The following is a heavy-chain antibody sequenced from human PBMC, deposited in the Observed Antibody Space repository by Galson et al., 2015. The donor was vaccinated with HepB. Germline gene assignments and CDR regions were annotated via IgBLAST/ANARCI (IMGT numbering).Heavy chain of an antibody. CDR1: GYTFTSYG. CDR2: ISAYNGNT. Sequence: SVKVSCKASGYTFTSYGISWVRQAPGQGLEWMGWISAYNGNTNYAQKLQGRVTMTTDTSTSTAYMELRSLRSDDTAVYYCARDSKRPYDILTGYPLFDYWGQGTLVTVSP. J-gene: IGHJ4*02. CDR3: ARDSKRPYDILTGYPLFDY. V-gene: IGHV1-18*04. D-gene: IGHD3-9*01.